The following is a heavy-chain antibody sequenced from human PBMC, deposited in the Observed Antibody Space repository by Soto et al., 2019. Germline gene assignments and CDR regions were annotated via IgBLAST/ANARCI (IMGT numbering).Heavy chain of an antibody. CDR3: ARYRDYGDYGYFDS. Sequence: QVQLRESGPGLVKPSETLSLTCTVSGSSVSGGIYYWTWIRQPPGKGLEWIGYIYHRETTNYNASLRSRVTISVDTSKNQVSLRLTSVTAADTAVYYCARYRDYGDYGYFDSWGQGTLVTVSS. CDR2: IYHRETT. J-gene: IGHJ4*02. D-gene: IGHD4-17*01. CDR1: GSSVSGGIYY. V-gene: IGHV4-61*01.